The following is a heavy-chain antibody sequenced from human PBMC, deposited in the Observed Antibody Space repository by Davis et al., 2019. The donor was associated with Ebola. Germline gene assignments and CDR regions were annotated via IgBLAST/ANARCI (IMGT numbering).Heavy chain of an antibody. V-gene: IGHV4-59*08. CDR3: ARPQEGRGSGSYFDP. CDR2: IYYSGST. Sequence: MPSETLSLTCTVSGGSISSYYWSWIRQPPGKGLEWIGYIYYSGSTNYNPSLKSRVTISVDTSKNQFSLKLRSVTAADTAVYYCARPQEGRGSGSYFDPWGQGTLVTVSS. J-gene: IGHJ5*02. D-gene: IGHD3-10*01. CDR1: GGSISSYY.